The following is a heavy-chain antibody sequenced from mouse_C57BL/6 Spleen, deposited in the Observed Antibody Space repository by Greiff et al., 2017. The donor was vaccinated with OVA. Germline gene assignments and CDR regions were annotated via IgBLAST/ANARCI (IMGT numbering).Heavy chain of an antibody. CDR2: ISSGSSTI. CDR1: GFTFSDYG. Sequence: EVMLVESGGGLVKPGGSLKLSCAASGFTFSDYGMHWVRQAPEKGLEWVAYISSGSSTIYYADTVKGRFTISRDNAKNTLFLQMTSLRSEDTAMYYCARTGTWYFDVWGTGTTVTVSS. V-gene: IGHV5-17*01. D-gene: IGHD4-1*01. CDR3: ARTGTWYFDV. J-gene: IGHJ1*03.